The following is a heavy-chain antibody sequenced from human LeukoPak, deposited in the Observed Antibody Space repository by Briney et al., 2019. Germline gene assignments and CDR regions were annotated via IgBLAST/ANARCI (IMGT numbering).Heavy chain of an antibody. Sequence: SETLSLTCSVSGAPISSYWSWIRQPAGKGLEWIGRIYGSGSTKYNPSLQSRVTMSLDTSKDQVSLKMTSVTAADTAVYYCARDSGTTGEVKFDPWGQGTLVTVSS. CDR2: IYGSGST. J-gene: IGHJ5*02. CDR3: ARDSGTTGEVKFDP. V-gene: IGHV4-4*07. CDR1: GAPISSY. D-gene: IGHD3-10*01.